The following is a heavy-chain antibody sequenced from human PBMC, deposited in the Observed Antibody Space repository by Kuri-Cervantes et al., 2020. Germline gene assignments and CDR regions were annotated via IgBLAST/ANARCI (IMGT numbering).Heavy chain of an antibody. V-gene: IGHV4-30-4*01. CDR2: IYYSGST. D-gene: IGHD5-18*01. CDR1: GGSISSGDYY. J-gene: IGHJ4*02. CDR3: AREGTTDTAMVRSWVDY. Sequence: SETLSLTCTVSGGSISSGDYYWSWIRQPPGKGLEWIGYIYYSGSTYYNPSLKSRVTISVDTSKNQFSLKLSSVTAADTAVYYCAREGTTDTAMVRSWVDYWGQGTLVTVSS.